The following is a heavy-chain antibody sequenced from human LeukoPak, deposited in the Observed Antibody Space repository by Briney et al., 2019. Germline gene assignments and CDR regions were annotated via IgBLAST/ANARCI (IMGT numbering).Heavy chain of an antibody. CDR2: IKRDGGEE. CDR1: GFTFSNYW. V-gene: IGHV3-7*04. Sequence: GGSLRPSCAASGFTFSNYWMSWVRQAPGKGLEWVANIKRDGGEEYYVESVKGRFTISRDNAKNSLYLQMSSLRAEDTAVYFCARPGDGYNWGRFDYWGQGTLVTVSS. J-gene: IGHJ4*02. D-gene: IGHD5-24*01. CDR3: ARPGDGYNWGRFDY.